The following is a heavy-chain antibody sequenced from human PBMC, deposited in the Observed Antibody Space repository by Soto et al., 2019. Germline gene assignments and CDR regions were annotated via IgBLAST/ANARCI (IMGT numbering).Heavy chain of an antibody. Sequence: VQLVQSGAEVKKPGASVKVSCKASGYTFTSYGISWVRQAPGQGLEWMGWISAYNGNTNYAQKLQGRVTMTTDTATSTAYMELRSLRSDDTAVYYCARWRRTITTWYLGRDYWGQGTLVTVSS. D-gene: IGHD3-22*01. J-gene: IGHJ4*02. V-gene: IGHV1-18*01. CDR1: GYTFTSYG. CDR3: ARWRRTITTWYLGRDY. CDR2: ISAYNGNT.